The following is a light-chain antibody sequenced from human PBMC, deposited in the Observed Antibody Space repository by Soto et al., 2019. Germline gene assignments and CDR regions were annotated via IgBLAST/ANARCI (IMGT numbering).Light chain of an antibody. Sequence: LTQPRSVSGSPGQSVTISCTGTSSDVGGYNYVSWYQQHPGKAPKLMIYDVSKRPSGVPDRFSGSKSGNTASLTISGLQAEDEADYYCCSYAGSYTLVFGGGTKVTVL. J-gene: IGLJ2*01. V-gene: IGLV2-11*01. CDR3: CSYAGSYTLV. CDR1: SSDVGGYNY. CDR2: DVS.